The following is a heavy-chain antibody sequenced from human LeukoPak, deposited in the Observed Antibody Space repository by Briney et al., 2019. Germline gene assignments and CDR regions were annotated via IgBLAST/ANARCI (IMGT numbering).Heavy chain of an antibody. J-gene: IGHJ4*02. CDR2: INHSGST. CDR3: ARDGGSYSEFDY. D-gene: IGHD1-26*01. CDR1: GGSFSGYY. Sequence: SETLSLTCAVYGGSFSGYYWSWIRQPPGKGLEWIGEINHSGSTNYNPSLKSRVTISVDTSKNQFSLKLNSVTAADTAVYYCARDGGSYSEFDYWGQGTLVTVSS. V-gene: IGHV4-34*01.